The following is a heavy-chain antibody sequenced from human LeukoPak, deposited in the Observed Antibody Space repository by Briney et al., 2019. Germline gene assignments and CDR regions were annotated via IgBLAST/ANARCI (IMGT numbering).Heavy chain of an antibody. CDR3: TGFETSGPDAFDI. J-gene: IGHJ3*02. Sequence: GGSLRLSCAASGFTFSSYWMSWVRQAPGKGLEWVCRIKTKTDGVTTDYAAPVKGRFTISRDDSKTTVYLQMNSLKTEDTAVYFCTGFETSGPDAFDIWGRGTMVTVSS. V-gene: IGHV3-15*01. CDR1: GFTFSSYW. D-gene: IGHD5-12*01. CDR2: IKTKTDGVTT.